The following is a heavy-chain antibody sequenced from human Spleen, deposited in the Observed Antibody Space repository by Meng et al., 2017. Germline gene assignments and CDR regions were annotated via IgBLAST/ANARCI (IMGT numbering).Heavy chain of an antibody. CDR1: GFTFSNAW. D-gene: IGHD4-17*01. J-gene: IGHJ4*02. CDR3: ARDLGFRDGEYYFDY. V-gene: IGHV3-15*01. Sequence: GESLKISWAASGFTFSNAWMTWVPQAPGKGLEGIGRMKSNVDGGTVDYAAAVKGRFFISRDDSENTYYLQMNSLRAEDTAVYYCARDLGFRDGEYYFDYWGQGTLVTVSS. CDR2: MKSNVDGGTV.